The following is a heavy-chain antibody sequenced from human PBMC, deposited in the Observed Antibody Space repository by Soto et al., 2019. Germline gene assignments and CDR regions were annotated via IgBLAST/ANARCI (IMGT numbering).Heavy chain of an antibody. CDR3: AKEVGGGTAMITSSFDY. J-gene: IGHJ4*02. CDR1: GITFSNYA. CDR2: ISGSGTGT. Sequence: EVQLLESGGGLVQPGGSLRLSCGASGITFSNYALSWVRQAPGKGLEWVSGISGSGTGTYYADSVKGRFTISRDNSKNTLYPQMTGLRADDTAVYYCAKEVGGGTAMITSSFDYWGQGTLVTASS. V-gene: IGHV3-23*01. D-gene: IGHD5-18*01.